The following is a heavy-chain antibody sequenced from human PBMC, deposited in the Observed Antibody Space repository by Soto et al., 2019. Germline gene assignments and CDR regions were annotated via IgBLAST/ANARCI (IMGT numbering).Heavy chain of an antibody. D-gene: IGHD3-3*01. CDR2: ISSSGSVK. CDR3: AREAASGSDF. CDR1: GYIFSDYS. V-gene: IGHV3-48*02. Sequence: EVQLVESGGDSVQPGGSLRLSCVGSGYIFSDYSMNWVRQAPGKGLEWVSYISSSGSVKYYADSAKGRFTVSRDNAKKSLSLQMNSLRDEDSAVYYCAREAASGSDFRGQGTLVTVSS. J-gene: IGHJ4*02.